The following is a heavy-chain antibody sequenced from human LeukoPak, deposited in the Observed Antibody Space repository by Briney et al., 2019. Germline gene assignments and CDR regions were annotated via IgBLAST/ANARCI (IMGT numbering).Heavy chain of an antibody. Sequence: SETLSLTCTVSGGSISSGNYYWSWIRQPAGKELEWIGHFYTSGSTNYNPSLKSRVTISVDTSKNQFSLKLSSMTAADTAVYYCARGPTVTNDAFDIWGQGTMVTVSS. CDR2: FYTSGST. CDR1: GGSISSGNYY. D-gene: IGHD4-17*01. V-gene: IGHV4-61*09. J-gene: IGHJ3*02. CDR3: ARGPTVTNDAFDI.